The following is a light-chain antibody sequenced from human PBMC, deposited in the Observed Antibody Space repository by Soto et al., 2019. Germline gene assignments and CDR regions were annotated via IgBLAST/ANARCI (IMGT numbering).Light chain of an antibody. CDR3: SSYTSSSTHSHV. CDR2: DVS. CDR1: SSDVGGYNY. Sequence: QSALTQPASVSGSPGQSITISCTGTSSDVGGYNYVSWYQQHPGKAPKLMIYDVSNRPSGVSNRFSGSKSGNTASLTISGLQAEDEADYYCSSYTSSSTHSHVFGPGTKVTVL. V-gene: IGLV2-14*01. J-gene: IGLJ1*01.